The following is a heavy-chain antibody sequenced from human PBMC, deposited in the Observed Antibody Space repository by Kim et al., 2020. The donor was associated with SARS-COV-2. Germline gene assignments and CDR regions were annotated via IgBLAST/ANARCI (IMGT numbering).Heavy chain of an antibody. Sequence: SVKVSCKASGGTFSSYAISWVRQAPGQGLEWMGGIIPIFGTANYAQKFQGRVTITADESTSTAYMELSSVRSEDTAVYYCAPAHYYDSSGYPHDAFDIWGQGTMVTVSS. J-gene: IGHJ3*02. CDR3: APAHYYDSSGYPHDAFDI. CDR2: IIPIFGTA. CDR1: GGTFSSYA. V-gene: IGHV1-69*13. D-gene: IGHD3-22*01.